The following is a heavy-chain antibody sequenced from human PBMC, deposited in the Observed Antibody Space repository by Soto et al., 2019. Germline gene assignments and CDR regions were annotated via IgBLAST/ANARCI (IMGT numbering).Heavy chain of an antibody. J-gene: IGHJ5*02. V-gene: IGHV3-48*02. Sequence: GGSLRLSCAASGFTFSDYSMNWVRQAPGKGLEWLSYISSSGGTTTYYADSVKGRFTMSRDNAKNSLFLQMNSLRDEDTAVYYCVRETSTIFGVLYHNWFDPWGQGTLVTVSS. CDR2: ISSSGGTTT. D-gene: IGHD3-3*01. CDR1: GFTFSDYS. CDR3: VRETSTIFGVLYHNWFDP.